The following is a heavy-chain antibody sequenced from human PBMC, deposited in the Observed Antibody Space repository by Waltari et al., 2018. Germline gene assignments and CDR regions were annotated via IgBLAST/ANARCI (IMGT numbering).Heavy chain of an antibody. V-gene: IGHV4-59*01. J-gene: IGHJ6*03. CDR2: IYYSGST. D-gene: IGHD6-6*01. Sequence: QVQLQESGPGLVKPSETLSLTCTVSNGSLNGYYWPWIRQPPGKGLEWIGYIYYSGSTNYNPSLKSRVTISGDMSKNHFSLNLSSVTAADTAVYYCARVPARIAARPMDVWGKGTTVTVSS. CDR1: NGSLNGYY. CDR3: ARVPARIAARPMDV.